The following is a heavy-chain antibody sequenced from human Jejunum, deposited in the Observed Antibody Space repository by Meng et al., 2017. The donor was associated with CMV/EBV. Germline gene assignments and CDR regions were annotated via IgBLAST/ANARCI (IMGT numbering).Heavy chain of an antibody. Sequence: RFTFGAYGVRWVRLGPVKGMEWVSGITGYGGSTAYRVTVEGRITMTRDNAKNSLYLQMNSLRADDTAVYYCARGGYSSSSGEYDYWGQGTLVTVSS. CDR1: RFTFGAYG. D-gene: IGHD6-6*01. V-gene: IGHV3-20*03. J-gene: IGHJ4*02. CDR2: ITGYGGST. CDR3: ARGGYSSSSGEYDY.